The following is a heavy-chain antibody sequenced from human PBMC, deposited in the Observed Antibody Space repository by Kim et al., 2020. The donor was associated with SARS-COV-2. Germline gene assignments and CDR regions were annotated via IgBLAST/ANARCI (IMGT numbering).Heavy chain of an antibody. Sequence: TSDAQTVQGRVTMTTDTSTSTAYMELRNLRSDDTAVYYCARDVDSSGFDHWGQGTLVTVSS. V-gene: IGHV1-18*01. J-gene: IGHJ4*02. CDR3: ARDVDSSGFDH. D-gene: IGHD2-15*01. CDR2: T.